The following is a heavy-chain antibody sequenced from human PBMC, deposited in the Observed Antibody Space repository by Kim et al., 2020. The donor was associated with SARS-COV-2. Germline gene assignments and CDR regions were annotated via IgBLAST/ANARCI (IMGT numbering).Heavy chain of an antibody. Sequence: SETLSLTCTVSGGSISSYYWSWIRQPPGKGLEWIGYIYYSGSTNYNPSLKSRVTISVDTSKNQFSLKLSSVTAADTAVYYCARDPSSSYYYYYGMDVWGQGTPVTVSS. V-gene: IGHV4-59*13. CDR1: GGSISSYY. J-gene: IGHJ6*02. CDR2: IYYSGST. D-gene: IGHD6-6*01. CDR3: ARDPSSSYYYYYGMDV.